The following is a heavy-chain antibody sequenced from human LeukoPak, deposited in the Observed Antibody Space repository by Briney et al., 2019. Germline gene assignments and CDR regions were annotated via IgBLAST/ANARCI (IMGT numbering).Heavy chain of an antibody. D-gene: IGHD4-17*01. V-gene: IGHV1-2*06. CDR2: INPYSGGT. J-gene: IGHJ4*02. CDR3: ARMGKGDYDPYFDY. Sequence: ASVKVSCKASGYTFTGYYMHWVRQAPGQGLEWMGRINPYSGGTNYAQKFQGRVTMTRDTSTSTVYMELSSLRSEDTAVYYCARMGKGDYDPYFDYWGQGTLVTVSS. CDR1: GYTFTGYY.